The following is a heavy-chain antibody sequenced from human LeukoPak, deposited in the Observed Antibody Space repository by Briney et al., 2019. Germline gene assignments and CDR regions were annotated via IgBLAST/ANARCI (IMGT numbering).Heavy chain of an antibody. CDR1: GGSFSGYY. CDR2: INHSGST. J-gene: IGHJ5*02. V-gene: IGHV4-34*01. D-gene: IGHD3-10*01. CDR3: ARDNSVRDEAWWFNP. Sequence: SETLSLTCAVYGGSFSGYYWTWIRQPPGKGLEWIGEINHSGSTNYNPSLKSRVTISVDTSKNQFSLKLSSVTAADTAVYYCARDNSVRDEAWWFNPWGQGTLVIVSS.